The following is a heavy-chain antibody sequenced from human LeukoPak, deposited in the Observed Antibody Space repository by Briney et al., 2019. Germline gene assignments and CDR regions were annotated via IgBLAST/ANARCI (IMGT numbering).Heavy chain of an antibody. CDR1: GYSISSGYY. CDR2: IYYSGST. CDR3: ARGGVSMDV. J-gene: IGHJ6*03. V-gene: IGHV4-61*01. Sequence: SETLSLTCAVSGYSISSGYYWGWIRQPPGKGLEWIGYIYYSGSTNYNPSLKSRVTISVDTSKNQFSLKLSSVTAADTAVYYCARGGVSMDVWGKGTTVTVSS. D-gene: IGHD2-8*02.